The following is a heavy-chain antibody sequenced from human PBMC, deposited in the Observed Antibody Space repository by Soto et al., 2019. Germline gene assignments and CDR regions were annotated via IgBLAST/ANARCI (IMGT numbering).Heavy chain of an antibody. D-gene: IGHD1-26*01. CDR1: GVSVSRDYQ. CDR3: ARAWDF. CDR2: ISYSGSP. Sequence: SETLSLTCTVSGVSVSRDYQWIWIRQPPGKGLEWIGHISYSGSPYYHPSLRSRLSISVDTSKNQFSLKVKSVTAADTAVYYSARAWDFWGQATLVTVYS. J-gene: IGHJ1*01. V-gene: IGHV4-30-4*01.